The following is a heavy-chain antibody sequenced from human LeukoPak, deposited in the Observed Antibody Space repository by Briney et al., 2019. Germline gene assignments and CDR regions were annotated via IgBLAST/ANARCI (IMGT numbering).Heavy chain of an antibody. D-gene: IGHD5-24*01. V-gene: IGHV3-73*01. Sequence: GGSLRLSCAASGFTFSGSAMHWVRQASGKGLEWVGRIRSKANSYATAYAASVKGRFTISRDDSKNTAYLQMNSLKTEATAVYYCTRLRDGYNTKAFDIWGQGTMVTVSS. CDR2: IRSKANSYAT. J-gene: IGHJ3*02. CDR1: GFTFSGSA. CDR3: TRLRDGYNTKAFDI.